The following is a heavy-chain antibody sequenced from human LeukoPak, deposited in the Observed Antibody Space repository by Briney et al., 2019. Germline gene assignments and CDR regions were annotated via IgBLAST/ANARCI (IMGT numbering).Heavy chain of an antibody. CDR1: GCTVSSNY. D-gene: IGHD1-26*01. V-gene: IGHV3-53*01. J-gene: IGHJ4*02. Sequence: GGSLRLSCAASGCTVSSNYMSWVRQAPGKGLEWVSVIYSGGSTYYADSVKGRFTISRDNSKNTLYLQMNSLRAEDTAVYYCARVHLGGATFYFDYWGQGTLVTVSA. CDR2: IYSGGST. CDR3: ARVHLGGATFYFDY.